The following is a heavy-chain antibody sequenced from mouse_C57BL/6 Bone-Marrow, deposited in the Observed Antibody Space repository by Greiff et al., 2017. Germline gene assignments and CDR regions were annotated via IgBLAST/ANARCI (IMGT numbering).Heavy chain of an antibody. CDR3: AREYMGSDGGGFDY. CDR2: IYPRSGNT. CDR1: GYTFTSYG. Sequence: VQLQQSGAELARPGASVKLSCKASGYTFTSYGISWVKQRTGQGLEWIGEIYPRSGNTYYNEKFKGKATLTADKSSSTAYMELRSLTSEDSAVYVCAREYMGSDGGGFDYGGRGTTLTVSS. J-gene: IGHJ2*01. V-gene: IGHV1-81*01. D-gene: IGHD1-1*02.